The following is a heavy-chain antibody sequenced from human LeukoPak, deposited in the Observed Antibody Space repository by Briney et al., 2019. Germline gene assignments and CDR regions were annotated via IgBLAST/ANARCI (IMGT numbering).Heavy chain of an antibody. Sequence: SETLSLTCTVSGGSISSYYWSWIRQPPGKGLEWIGYIYYSGSTNYNPSLKSRVTISVDTSKNQFSLKLSSVTAADTAVYYCARVRQLLLGGYYYHMDVWGKGTTVTVSS. CDR1: GGSISSYY. D-gene: IGHD2-2*01. CDR2: IYYSGST. V-gene: IGHV4-59*01. CDR3: ARVRQLLLGGYYYHMDV. J-gene: IGHJ6*03.